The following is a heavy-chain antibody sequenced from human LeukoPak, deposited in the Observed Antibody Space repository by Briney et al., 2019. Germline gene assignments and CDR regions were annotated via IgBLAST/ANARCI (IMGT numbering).Heavy chain of an antibody. D-gene: IGHD6-25*01. V-gene: IGHV3-30*02. Sequence: TSSNYYWGWIRQPPGKGLEWVAFIRYDGSNKYYADSVKGRFTISRDNSKNTLYLQMNSLRAEDTAVYYCAKDRSSVYYFDYWGQGTLVTVSS. CDR3: AKDRSSVYYFDY. J-gene: IGHJ4*02. CDR2: IRYDGSNK. CDR1: TSSNYY.